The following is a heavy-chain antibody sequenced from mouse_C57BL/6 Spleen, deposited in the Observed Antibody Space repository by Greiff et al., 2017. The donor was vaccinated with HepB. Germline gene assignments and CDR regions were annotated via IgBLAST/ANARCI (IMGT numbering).Heavy chain of an antibody. J-gene: IGHJ2*01. Sequence: VMLVESGAELVKPGASVKISCKASGYAFSSYWMNWVKQRPGKGLEWIGQIYPGDGDTNYNGKFKGKATLTADKSSSTAYMQLSSLTSEDSAVYFCARYDYDWNYFDYWGQGTTLTVSS. CDR3: ARYDYDWNYFDY. D-gene: IGHD2-4*01. CDR2: IYPGDGDT. V-gene: IGHV1-80*01. CDR1: GYAFSSYW.